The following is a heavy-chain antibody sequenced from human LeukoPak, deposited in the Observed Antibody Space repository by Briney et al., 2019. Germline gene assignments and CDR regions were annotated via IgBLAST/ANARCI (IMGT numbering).Heavy chain of an antibody. D-gene: IGHD3-3*01. CDR2: IYYSGST. V-gene: IGHV4-39*07. Sequence: SETLSLTCTVSGGSISSSSYYWGWIRQPPGKGLEWIGSIYYSGSTYYNPSLKSRVTISVDTSKNQFSLKLSSVTAADTAVYYCARGLNSLTIFGVVIYYFDYWGQGTLVTVSS. CDR1: GGSISSSSYY. CDR3: ARGLNSLTIFGVVIYYFDY. J-gene: IGHJ4*02.